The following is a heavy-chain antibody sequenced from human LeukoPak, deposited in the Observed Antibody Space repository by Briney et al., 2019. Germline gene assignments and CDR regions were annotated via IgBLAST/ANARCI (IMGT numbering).Heavy chain of an antibody. J-gene: IGHJ4*02. CDR3: ARVLEGHDYGDPGPYYFDY. V-gene: IGHV4-39*07. D-gene: IGHD4-17*01. Sequence: SETLSLTCTVSGGSISSSSYYWGWIRQPPGKGLEWIGIMYYSGSTYYNPSLKSRVTISVDTSKNQFSLKLTSVTAADTAVYYCARVLEGHDYGDPGPYYFDYWGQGTLVTVSS. CDR1: GGSISSSSYY. CDR2: MYYSGST.